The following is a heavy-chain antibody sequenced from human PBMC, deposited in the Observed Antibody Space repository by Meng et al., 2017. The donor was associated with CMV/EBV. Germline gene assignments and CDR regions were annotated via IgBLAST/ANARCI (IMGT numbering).Heavy chain of an antibody. CDR3: ARDLYDFWSGYYTYEIIY. CDR1: GFTFSSYS. CDR2: ISSSGSYI. V-gene: IGHV3-21*01. Sequence: GGSLRLSCAASGFTFSSYSMNWVRQAPGKGLEWVSSISSSGSYIYYADSVKGRLTISRDNAKNSLYLQMNSLRAEDTAVYYCARDLYDFWSGYYTYEIIYWGQGTLVTVSS. D-gene: IGHD3-3*01. J-gene: IGHJ4*02.